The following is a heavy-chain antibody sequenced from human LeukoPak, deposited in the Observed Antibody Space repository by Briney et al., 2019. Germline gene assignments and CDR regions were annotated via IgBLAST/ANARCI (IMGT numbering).Heavy chain of an antibody. Sequence: SETLSLTCTVSGGSVTNYYGTWFRQPPLKGLEWIAFTHHTGTAGYNPSLQSRITMSVDTSRNQFSLDLTSVTAADSAVYYCATGSRSSTSDAFDVWGQGTVVTVSS. CDR1: GGSVTNYY. CDR2: THHTGTA. V-gene: IGHV4-59*02. D-gene: IGHD6-6*01. J-gene: IGHJ3*01. CDR3: ATGSRSSTSDAFDV.